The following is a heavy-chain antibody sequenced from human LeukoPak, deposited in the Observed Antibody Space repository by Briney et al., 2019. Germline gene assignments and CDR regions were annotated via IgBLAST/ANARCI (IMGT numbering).Heavy chain of an antibody. CDR2: ISGRSSHT. CDR1: GFTFRYYD. V-gene: IGHV3-21*06. J-gene: IGHJ4*02. CDR3: GRAFPPLRTSSAGDL. Sequence: GGPLRLSCSASGFTFRYYDMNWIRQAPGKGLEWISAISGRSSHTYYGDSVKGRFSISRDNAKNLLYLQMNGLGAEDTAVYYCGRAFPPLRTSSAGDLWGQGTLATVSS. D-gene: IGHD3-16*01.